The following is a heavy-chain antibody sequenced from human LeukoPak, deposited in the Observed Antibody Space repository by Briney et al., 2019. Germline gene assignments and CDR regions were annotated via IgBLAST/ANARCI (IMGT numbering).Heavy chain of an antibody. Sequence: ASVKVSCKASGYTFTNYGISWVRQAPGQGLECMGWISAYNGNTNYAQRFQGRVTMTTDTSTSTAYMELRSLRSDDTAVYYCAKGRAGNYYYDSSDYWGQGTLVTVSS. CDR1: GYTFTNYG. J-gene: IGHJ4*02. D-gene: IGHD3-22*01. V-gene: IGHV1-18*01. CDR2: ISAYNGNT. CDR3: AKGRAGNYYYDSSDY.